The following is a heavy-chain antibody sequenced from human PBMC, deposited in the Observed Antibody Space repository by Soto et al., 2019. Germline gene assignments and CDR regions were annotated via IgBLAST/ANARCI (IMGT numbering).Heavy chain of an antibody. CDR3: AREEILEVFDAYYL. V-gene: IGHV1-18*04. D-gene: IGHD3-10*01. CDR2: ISTHNGNT. CDR1: VFTSSG. Sequence: ASVSVSCKASVFTSSGISWVRQAPGQRLEWMGWISTHNGNTIYAQKFQGRVIMTMDTSTTTVYMELRSLRPDDTAVYLCAREEILEVFDAYYLWGQGRMVKVSS. J-gene: IGHJ3*01.